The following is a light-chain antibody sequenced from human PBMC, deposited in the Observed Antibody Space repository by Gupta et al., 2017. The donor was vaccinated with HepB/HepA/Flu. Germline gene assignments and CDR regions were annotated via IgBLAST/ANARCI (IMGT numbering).Light chain of an antibody. J-gene: IGLJ2*01. CDR2: QDS. Sequence: TCSGVKLEDTYACWYQQKPGQSPVLAIYQDSKRSSGDPERFSSSNSGNTATLTISGTQAMDEADYDCQAWDSSTVVFGGGTKLTVL. CDR3: QAWDSSTVV. CDR1: KLEDTY. V-gene: IGLV3-1*01.